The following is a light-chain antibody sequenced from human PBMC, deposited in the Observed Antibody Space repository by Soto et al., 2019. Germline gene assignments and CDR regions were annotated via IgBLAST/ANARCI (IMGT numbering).Light chain of an antibody. V-gene: IGKV3-20*01. CDR2: GAS. CDR1: QSVSSSY. Sequence: EIVLTQSPGTLSLSPGERATLSCRASQSVSSSYLAWYQQKPGQAPRLLIYGASSRATGIPARFSGSGSGTDFTLTISSLEPEDFAVYYCQQYSNWPLTFGGGTKVDIK. CDR3: QQYSNWPLT. J-gene: IGKJ4*01.